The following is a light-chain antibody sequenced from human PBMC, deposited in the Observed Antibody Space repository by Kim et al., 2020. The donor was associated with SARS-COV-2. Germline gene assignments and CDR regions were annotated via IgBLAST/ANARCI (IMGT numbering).Light chain of an antibody. CDR1: QTISTW. Sequence: GDRVTITCRASQTISTWLAWYQQKPGKPPNALISDASSLESGVPSRFSGSGSGTEFTLTISSLQPDDFATYYCQEYNSDFTFGPGTKEDIK. V-gene: IGKV1-5*01. CDR3: QEYNSDFT. J-gene: IGKJ3*01. CDR2: DAS.